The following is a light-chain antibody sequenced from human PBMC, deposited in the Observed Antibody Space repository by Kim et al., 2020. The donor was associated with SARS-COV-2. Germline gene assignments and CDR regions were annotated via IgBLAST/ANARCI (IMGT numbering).Light chain of an antibody. Sequence: RVNIPCSGINSNAGSRYDVHWFQQFPGTAPQLLIFGNSNRASGVPDRFSGAKSGTSASLAIAGLQPEDEADYYCQSYDASLSTYVFGTGTKVTVL. J-gene: IGLJ1*01. CDR2: GNS. CDR1: NSNAGSRYD. CDR3: QSYDASLSTYV. V-gene: IGLV1-40*01.